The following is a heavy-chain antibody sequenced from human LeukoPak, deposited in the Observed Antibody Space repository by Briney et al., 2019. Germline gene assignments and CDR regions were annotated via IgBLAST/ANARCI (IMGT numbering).Heavy chain of an antibody. CDR2: ISYDGSNK. J-gene: IGHJ4*02. Sequence: GGSLRLSCAASGFTFSSYAMHWVRQAPGKGLEWVAVISYDGSNKYYADSVKGRFTISRDNSKNTLYLQMNSLRAEDTAVYYCARDSDYYYGSGSYWIWGQGTLVTVSS. D-gene: IGHD3-10*01. CDR1: GFTFSSYA. CDR3: ARDSDYYYGSGSYWI. V-gene: IGHV3-30-3*01.